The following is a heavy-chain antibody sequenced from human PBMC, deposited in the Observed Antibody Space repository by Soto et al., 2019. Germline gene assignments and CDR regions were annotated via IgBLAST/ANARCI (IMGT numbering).Heavy chain of an antibody. D-gene: IGHD2-21*01. J-gene: IGHJ5*02. Sequence: PSETLSLTCTVSGGSISSGDYCWSWIRQPPGKGLEWIGYIYYSGSTYYNPSLKSRVTISVDTSKNQFSLKLSSVTAADTAVYYCARFAQSRTLNWFDPWGQGTLVTVS. CDR3: ARFAQSRTLNWFDP. CDR1: GGSISSGDYC. CDR2: IYYSGST. V-gene: IGHV4-30-4*01.